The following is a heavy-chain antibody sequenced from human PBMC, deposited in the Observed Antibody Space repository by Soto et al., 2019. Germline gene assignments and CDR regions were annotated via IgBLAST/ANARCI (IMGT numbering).Heavy chain of an antibody. CDR3: ARDRGGLYSSSSQIAYYFDY. Sequence: GGAVKRNCAASGFTFSSYAMHWVRQAPGKGLEWVAVISYDGSNKYYADSVKGRFTISRDNSKNTLYLQMNSLRAEDTAVYYCARDRGGLYSSSSQIAYYFDYWGQGTLVTVSS. D-gene: IGHD6-6*01. CDR1: GFTFSSYA. J-gene: IGHJ4*02. CDR2: ISYDGSNK. V-gene: IGHV3-30-3*01.